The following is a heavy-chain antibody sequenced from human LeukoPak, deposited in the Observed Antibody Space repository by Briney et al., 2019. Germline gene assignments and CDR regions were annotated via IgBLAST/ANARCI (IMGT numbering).Heavy chain of an antibody. CDR2: IIGSGSST. J-gene: IGHJ4*02. D-gene: IGHD6-19*01. CDR1: GFTFSSYA. V-gene: IGHV3-23*01. CDR3: AKEGSMAGTGYFDS. Sequence: GGSLTLSCAASGFTFSSYAMRWLRQAPGKGLEWVSVIIGSGSSTYYADSVKGRFTISRDNSKNTLYLQMNSLRDEDTAIYYCAKEGSMAGTGYFDSWGQGTLVTVSS.